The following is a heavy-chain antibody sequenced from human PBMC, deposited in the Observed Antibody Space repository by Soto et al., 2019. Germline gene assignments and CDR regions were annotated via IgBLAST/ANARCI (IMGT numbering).Heavy chain of an antibody. CDR1: GGSITSGGYY. CDR2: IYYSGST. Sequence: SETLSLTCTVSGGSITSGGYYWSWIRQLPGVGLEWIGYIYYSGSTYYNPFLESRVTISVDTSKNQFSLKLTSMTAVDTAVYYCARDRFYVAAAGQIWGQGTPVTVSS. CDR3: ARDRFYVAAAGQI. D-gene: IGHD6-13*01. J-gene: IGHJ4*02. V-gene: IGHV4-31*03.